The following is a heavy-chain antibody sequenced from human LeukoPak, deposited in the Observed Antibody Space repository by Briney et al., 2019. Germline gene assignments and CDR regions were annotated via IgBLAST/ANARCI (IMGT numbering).Heavy chain of an antibody. CDR2: ISSSSSTI. CDR3: ARDGLTYYDILTGGHNYFDY. J-gene: IGHJ4*02. D-gene: IGHD3-9*01. V-gene: IGHV3-48*01. Sequence: GGSLRLSCAASGFTFSSYSMNWVRQAPGKGLEWVSYISSSSSTIYYADSVKGRFTISRDNAKNSLYLQMNSLRAEDTAVYYCARDGLTYYDILTGGHNYFDYWGQGTLVTVSS. CDR1: GFTFSSYS.